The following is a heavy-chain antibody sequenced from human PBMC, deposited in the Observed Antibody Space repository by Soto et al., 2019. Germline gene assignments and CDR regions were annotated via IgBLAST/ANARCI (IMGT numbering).Heavy chain of an antibody. Sequence: SETLSLTCTFSGCSVSSGSYYWSWIRQPPGKGLELIGYIFYNGSTNYNPSLKSRVTMSVDTSRDQFSLRLSSVTAPDTAFYYCARGVTMITGFDYWGQGSLVTVSS. CDR1: GCSVSSGSYY. CDR2: IFYNGST. J-gene: IGHJ4*02. V-gene: IGHV4-61*01. CDR3: ARGVTMITGFDY. D-gene: IGHD3-22*01.